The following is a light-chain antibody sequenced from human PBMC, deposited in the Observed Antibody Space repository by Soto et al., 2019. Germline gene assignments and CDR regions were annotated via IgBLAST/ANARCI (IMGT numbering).Light chain of an antibody. CDR2: EAS. J-gene: IGLJ2*01. CDR3: CSYAGSSTLV. Sequence: QSALTQPASVSGSPGQSITISCTGTSSDVGSYNLVSWYQQHPGKAPKLMIYEASNRPSGVSNRFSGSKSGNTASLTISGLQAEDEADYYCCSYAGSSTLVFAGGTKLTVL. CDR1: SSDVGSYNL. V-gene: IGLV2-23*01.